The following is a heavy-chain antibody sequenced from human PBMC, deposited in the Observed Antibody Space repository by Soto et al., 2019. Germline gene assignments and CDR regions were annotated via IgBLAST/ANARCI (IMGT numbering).Heavy chain of an antibody. Sequence: SETLSLTCSVFGGSVNVNNYYWGWVRQPPGKGLEWIGSVSFSGTTYSSPSLKSRVTTSIDTSKNQFSLRLSSVTAADTAVYYCARLRSDAFDIWGQGTMVTVSS. J-gene: IGHJ3*02. V-gene: IGHV4-39*01. CDR1: GGSVNVNNYY. CDR3: ARLRSDAFDI. CDR2: VSFSGTT.